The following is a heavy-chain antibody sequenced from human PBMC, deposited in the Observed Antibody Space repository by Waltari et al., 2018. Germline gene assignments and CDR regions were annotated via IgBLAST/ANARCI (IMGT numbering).Heavy chain of an antibody. CDR2: MSGSGGST. D-gene: IGHD6-6*01. J-gene: IGHJ4*02. CDR3: AKEDEDSRIDY. V-gene: IGHV3-23*01. Sequence: EVQLLESGGGLVQPGGSLRLSCAASGFTFSSYAMSWVRQAPGEGLEWVLVMSGSGGSTYYADAVKGRFTISRDNSKNTLYLQMNSLRAEDTAVYYCAKEDEDSRIDYWGQGTLVTVSS. CDR1: GFTFSSYA.